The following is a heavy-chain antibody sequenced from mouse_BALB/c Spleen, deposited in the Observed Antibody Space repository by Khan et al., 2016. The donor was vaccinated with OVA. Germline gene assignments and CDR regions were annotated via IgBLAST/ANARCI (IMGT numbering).Heavy chain of an antibody. V-gene: IGHV1-80*01. CDR1: GYAFSSYW. Sequence: QIQLVQSGAELVRPGSSVKISCKASGYAFSSYWMNWVKQRPGQGLEWIGQIYPGDGNTYYNGKFKGKATLTADKSSSTAYMQLPRLTSEDDAVYFCAREGYYVSRRAWCAYWGQGTLVTVSA. J-gene: IGHJ3*01. CDR2: IYPGDGNT. D-gene: IGHD1-1*01. CDR3: AREGYYVSRRAWCAY.